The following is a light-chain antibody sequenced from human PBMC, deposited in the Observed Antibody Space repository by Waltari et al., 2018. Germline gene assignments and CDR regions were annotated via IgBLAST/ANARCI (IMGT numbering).Light chain of an antibody. J-gene: IGLJ3*02. V-gene: IGLV3-21*01. CDR1: NIERKS. CDR2: YDT. Sequence: YVLTQPPSVSVAPGKTATLTWGGENIERKSVNWYQQKAGQAPVLVLFYDTDLPSGIPDRFSGSNSGNTATLTISWVEAGDEADYHCQVWDDTTNSGVFGGGTRLTVL. CDR3: QVWDDTTNSGV.